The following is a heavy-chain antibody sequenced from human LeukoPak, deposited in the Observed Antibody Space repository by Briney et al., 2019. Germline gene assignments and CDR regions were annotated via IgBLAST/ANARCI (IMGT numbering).Heavy chain of an antibody. CDR1: AYRFANYW. Sequence: GESLKISCKGSAYRFANYWIGWVRQMPGKGLECMGIIYPGDSDTRYSPSFEGQVTISADKSISTAYLQWSSLKASGSALYYCARLAGSYPGSPFDYWGQGTLVTVSS. J-gene: IGHJ4*02. D-gene: IGHD1-26*01. CDR2: IYPGDSDT. CDR3: ARLAGSYPGSPFDY. V-gene: IGHV5-51*01.